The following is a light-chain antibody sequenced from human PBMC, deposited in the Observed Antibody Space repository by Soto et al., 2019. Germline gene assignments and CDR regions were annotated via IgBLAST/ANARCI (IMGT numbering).Light chain of an antibody. CDR1: SSNLGAGCD. CDR2: DNS. Sequence: QPVLTQPPSVSGAPGQTVTISCTGSSSNLGAGCDVHWYQQLPGTAPKLFIYDNSNRTSGVPDRFSGSKSGTSASLAITGLQAEDEADYYCQSYDSRVSNSYVFGTGTKVTVL. CDR3: QSYDSRVSNSYV. J-gene: IGLJ1*01. V-gene: IGLV1-40*01.